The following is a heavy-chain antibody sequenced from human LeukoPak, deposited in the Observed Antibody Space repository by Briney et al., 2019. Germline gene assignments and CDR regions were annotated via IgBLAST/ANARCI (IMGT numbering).Heavy chain of an antibody. Sequence: GRSLRLSCAASGFTFSSYGMHWVRQAPGKGLEWVAVISYDGSNKYYADSVKGRFTISRDNSKNTLYLQMNSLRAEDTAVYYCAKGKWELLRLVLDYFDYWGQGTLVTVSS. CDR2: ISYDGSNK. CDR1: GFTFSSYG. D-gene: IGHD1-26*01. J-gene: IGHJ4*02. V-gene: IGHV3-30*18. CDR3: AKGKWELLRLVLDYFDY.